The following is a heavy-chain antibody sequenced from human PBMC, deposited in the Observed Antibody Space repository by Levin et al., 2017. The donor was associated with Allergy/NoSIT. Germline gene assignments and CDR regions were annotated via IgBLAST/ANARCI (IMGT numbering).Heavy chain of an antibody. CDR2: INHSGST. CDR3: ARGFKGYSAYYYGSGSYPKYYFDY. V-gene: IGHV4-34*01. D-gene: IGHD3-10*01. Sequence: GSLRLSCAVYGGSFSGYYWSWIRQPPGKGLEWIGEINHSGSTNYNPSLKSRVTISVDTSKNQFSLKLSSVTAADTAVYYCARGFKGYSAYYYGSGSYPKYYFDYWGQGTLVTVSS. J-gene: IGHJ4*02. CDR1: GGSFSGYY.